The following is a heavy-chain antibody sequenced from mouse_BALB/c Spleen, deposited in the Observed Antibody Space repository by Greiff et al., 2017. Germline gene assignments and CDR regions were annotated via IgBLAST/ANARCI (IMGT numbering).Heavy chain of an antibody. CDR2: IDPENGDT. CDR1: GFNIKDYY. CDR3: HYYGSSYWYFDV. Sequence: EVQLQQSGAELVRSGASVKLSCTASGFNIKDYYMHWVKQRPEQGLEWIGWIDPENGDTEYAPKFQGKATMTADTSSNTAYLQLSSLTSEDTAVYYCHYYGSSYWYFDVWGAGTTVTVAS. D-gene: IGHD1-1*01. J-gene: IGHJ1*01. V-gene: IGHV14-4*02.